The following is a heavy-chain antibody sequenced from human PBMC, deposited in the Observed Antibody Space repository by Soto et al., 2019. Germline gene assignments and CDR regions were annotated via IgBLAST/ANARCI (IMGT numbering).Heavy chain of an antibody. J-gene: IGHJ6*02. Sequence: QVQLVQSGAEVKKPGSSVKVSCKASGGTFSSYAISWVRQAPGQGLEWMGGIIPISDTTNYAQKFQGRVTITADESTSTAYMELSSLRSEDTAVYYCARSQGSSTSLELYYDYSYGMDVWGQGTTVTVSS. D-gene: IGHD2-2*01. CDR2: IIPISDTT. V-gene: IGHV1-69*01. CDR1: GGTFSSYA. CDR3: ARSQGSSTSLELYYDYSYGMDV.